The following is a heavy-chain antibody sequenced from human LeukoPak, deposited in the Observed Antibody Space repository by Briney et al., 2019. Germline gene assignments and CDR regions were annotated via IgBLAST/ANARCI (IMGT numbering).Heavy chain of an antibody. J-gene: IGHJ4*02. CDR2: IYYSGST. CDR1: GGSISNYY. CDR3: ASSIYGPYYFDY. Sequence: SETLSLTCTVSGGSISNYYWSWIRQPPGKGLEWIGYIYYSGSTNYNPSLKSRVTISVDTSKNQFSLKLSSVTAADTAVYYCASSIYGPYYFDYWGQGTLVTVSS. V-gene: IGHV4-59*01. D-gene: IGHD4-11*01.